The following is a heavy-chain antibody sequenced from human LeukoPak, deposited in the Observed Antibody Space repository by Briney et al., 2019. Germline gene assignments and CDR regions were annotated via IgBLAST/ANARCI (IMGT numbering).Heavy chain of an antibody. CDR3: ARVIATVTYLDY. V-gene: IGHV4-38-2*02. J-gene: IGHJ4*02. CDR2: IYHSGST. D-gene: IGHD4-17*01. Sequence: SETLSLTCTVSGYSISSGYYWGWIRQPPGNGLEWIGSIYHSGSTYYNPSLKSRVTISVDTSKNQFSLKLSSVTAADTAVYYCARVIATVTYLDYWGQGTLVTVSS. CDR1: GYSISSGYY.